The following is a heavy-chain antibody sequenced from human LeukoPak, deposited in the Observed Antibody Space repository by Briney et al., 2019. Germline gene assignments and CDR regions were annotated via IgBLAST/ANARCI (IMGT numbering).Heavy chain of an antibody. CDR2: ISGSGSST. CDR1: GFTFSTYA. D-gene: IGHD6-6*01. V-gene: IGHV3-23*01. Sequence: PGGSLRLSCAASGFTFSTYAMTWVRQAPGKGLEWVSSISGSGSSTYYRDSERGRFTISRDSSKSTLYLQMNSLRADDTAIYYCAATRSSKPGRYYFDFWGQGILVTLSS. CDR3: AATRSSKPGRYYFDF. J-gene: IGHJ4*02.